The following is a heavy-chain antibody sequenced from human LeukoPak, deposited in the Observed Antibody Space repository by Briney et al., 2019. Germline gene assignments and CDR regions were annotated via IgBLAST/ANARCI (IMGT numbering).Heavy chain of an antibody. CDR2: INWNGGST. D-gene: IGHD3-22*01. V-gene: IGHV3-20*01. Sequence: GGSLRLSCAASGFSFDDYGMSWVRQAPGKGLEWVYGINWNGGSTGYVDSVKGRFTISRDNAKNSLYLQMNSLRAEDTALYHCARDLKYYYDSSGYYTSQGYFDLWGRGTLVSVSS. CDR3: ARDLKYYYDSSGYYTSQGYFDL. J-gene: IGHJ2*01. CDR1: GFSFDDYG.